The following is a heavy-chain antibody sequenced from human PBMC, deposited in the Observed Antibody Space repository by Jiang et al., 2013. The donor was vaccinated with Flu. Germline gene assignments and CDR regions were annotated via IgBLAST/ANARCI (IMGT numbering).Heavy chain of an antibody. CDR3: ARPQLRHYYYYGMDV. CDR2: IYYSGST. D-gene: IGHD2-2*01. Sequence: VSGGSISSSAYYWAWIRQPPGGGVEWIGNIYYSGSTYYNPSLKSRVTISVDTSKNQFSLKLSSVTAADTAVYYCARPQLRHYYYYGMDVWGQGTTVTVSS. J-gene: IGHJ6*02. V-gene: IGHV4-39*01. CDR1: GGSISSSAYY.